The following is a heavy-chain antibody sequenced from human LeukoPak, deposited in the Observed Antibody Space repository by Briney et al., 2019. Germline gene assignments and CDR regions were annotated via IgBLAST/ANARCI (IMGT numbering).Heavy chain of an antibody. CDR1: GFTLSRYW. J-gene: IGHJ4*02. D-gene: IGHD5/OR15-5a*01. V-gene: IGHV3-74*01. Sequence: GGSLRLSCAASGFTLSRYWMHWGRQAPGKGVVWVSRINGDGRRTSYADSVKGRFTLSRDNANTTLYLQMNSLRAEDTAVYYCARGDVSDYWGQGTLVTVSS. CDR2: INGDGRRT. CDR3: ARGDVSDY.